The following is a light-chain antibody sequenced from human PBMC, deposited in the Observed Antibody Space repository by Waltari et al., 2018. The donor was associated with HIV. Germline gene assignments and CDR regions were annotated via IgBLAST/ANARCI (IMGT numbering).Light chain of an antibody. CDR2: GAS. CDR1: QGVDKY. V-gene: IGKV3-11*01. Sequence: EIVLTQSPATLSLSPGERATLSCMASQGVDKYVAWYQQKPGQTPRLLIYGASSRATGIPARCSGRGCGTDFTLTINSLEAGDCGLYCRQQRRNWPITFGQGTRLEI. CDR3: QQRRNWPIT. J-gene: IGKJ5*01.